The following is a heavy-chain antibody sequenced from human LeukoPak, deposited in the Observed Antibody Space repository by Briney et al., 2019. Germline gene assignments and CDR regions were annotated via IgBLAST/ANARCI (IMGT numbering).Heavy chain of an antibody. CDR3: ARERGVDY. J-gene: IGHJ4*02. CDR1: GYTLTELS. Sequence: SCKVSGYTLTELSMHWVRQAPGKGLEWVAFIRYDGSNKYYADSVKGRFTISRDNSKNTLYLQMNSLRAEDTAVYYCARERGVDYWGQGTLVTVSS. V-gene: IGHV3-30*02. D-gene: IGHD3-10*01. CDR2: IRYDGSNK.